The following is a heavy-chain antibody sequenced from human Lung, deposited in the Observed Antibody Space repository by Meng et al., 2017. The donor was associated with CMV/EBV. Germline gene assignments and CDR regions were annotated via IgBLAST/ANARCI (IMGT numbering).Heavy chain of an antibody. CDR3: ARDNIAAAGTEGY. V-gene: IGHV4-30-4*08. CDR2: IYYSGST. D-gene: IGHD6-13*01. Sequence: SETLSLXCTVSGGSISSGDYYWSWIRQPPGKGLEWIGYIYYSGSTYYNPSLKSRVTISVDTSKNQFSLKLSSVTAADTAVYYCARDNIAAAGTEGYWGQGTXV. J-gene: IGHJ4*02. CDR1: GGSISSGDYY.